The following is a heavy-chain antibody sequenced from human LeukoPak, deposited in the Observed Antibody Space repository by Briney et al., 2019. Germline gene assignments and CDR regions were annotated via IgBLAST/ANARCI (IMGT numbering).Heavy chain of an antibody. J-gene: IGHJ4*02. CDR2: IYHSGST. D-gene: IGHD2-2*01. V-gene: IGHV4-38-2*02. CDR1: GYSISSGYY. Sequence: SETLSLTCTVSGYSISSGYYWGWIRQPPGKGLEWIGTIYHSGSTYYNPSLKSRVTISVDTSKNQFSLKLTSVTAADTAVYYCARVRGYCSSTICYRYYFDYWGQGTVVTVSS. CDR3: ARVRGYCSSTICYRYYFDY.